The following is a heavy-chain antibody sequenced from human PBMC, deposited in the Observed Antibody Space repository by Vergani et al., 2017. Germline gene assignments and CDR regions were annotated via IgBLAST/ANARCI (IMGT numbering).Heavy chain of an antibody. CDR1: GYTFTSYY. CDR2: ISAYNGNT. Sequence: QVQLVQSGAEVKKPGASVKVSCKASGYTFTSYYMHWVRQAPGQGLEWMGWISAYNGNTNYAQKLQGRVTMTTDTSTSTAYMELRSLRSDDTAVYYCARECGDGYNYYPLDYWGQGTLVTVSS. CDR3: ARECGDGYNYYPLDY. D-gene: IGHD5-24*01. J-gene: IGHJ4*02. V-gene: IGHV1-18*04.